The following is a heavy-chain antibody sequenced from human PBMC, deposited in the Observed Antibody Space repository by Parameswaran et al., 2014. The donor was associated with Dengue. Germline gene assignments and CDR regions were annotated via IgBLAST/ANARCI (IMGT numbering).Heavy chain of an antibody. Sequence: PGKALEWLALIYWNDDKRYSPSLDTRLTITKDTSKSQVALTLTAVDSVGTATYYCARCDVAGAPYSWSQGALVTVSS. CDR2: IYWNDDK. D-gene: IGHD2-21*01. CDR3: ARCDVAGAPYS. J-gene: IGHJ5*02. V-gene: IGHV2-5*01.